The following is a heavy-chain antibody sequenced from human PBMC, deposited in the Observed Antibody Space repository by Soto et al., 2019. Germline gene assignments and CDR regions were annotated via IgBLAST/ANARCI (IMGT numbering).Heavy chain of an antibody. Sequence: EVQLVESGGGLIQPGGSLRLSCAASGFTVSSIYMSWVRQAPGKGLEWVSIIYSGGTTYYADSVKGRFTISRDNSKNTLYLQMNSLRAEDSAVYYCARCGAVDGTEDREFDSWGQGTLVTVSS. D-gene: IGHD6-13*01. V-gene: IGHV3-53*01. J-gene: IGHJ4*02. CDR2: IYSGGTT. CDR1: GFTVSSIY. CDR3: ARCGAVDGTEDREFDS.